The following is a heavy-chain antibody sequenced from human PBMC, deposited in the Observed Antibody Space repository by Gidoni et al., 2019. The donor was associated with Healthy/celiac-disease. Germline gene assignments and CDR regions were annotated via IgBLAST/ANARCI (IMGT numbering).Heavy chain of an antibody. V-gene: IGHV1-69*01. Sequence: HVQLVQSEAAVPKPGSSVKISFKGSERTFSNYTSNWVRQAPGQGLEWMGGIIPIFGTANYAQKFQGRVTITADESTSTAYMELSSLRSEDTAVYYCARAYGDYGGPYYYYYYGMDVWGQGTTVTVSS. CDR2: IIPIFGTA. CDR3: ARAYGDYGGPYYYYYYGMDV. J-gene: IGHJ6*02. CDR1: ERTFSNYT. D-gene: IGHD4-17*01.